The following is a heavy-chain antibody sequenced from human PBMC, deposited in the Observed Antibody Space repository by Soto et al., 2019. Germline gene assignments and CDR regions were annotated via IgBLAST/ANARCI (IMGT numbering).Heavy chain of an antibody. CDR2: IYPGDSDT. V-gene: IGHV5-51*01. CDR1: GYSFTIYC. D-gene: IGHD3-9*01. Sequence: TGESLKISCKGSGYSFTIYCIGLVLQMPGKGLEWMGIIYPGDSDTRYSPSFQGQVTISADKSISTAYLQWSSLKASDTAMYYCARHSRYDILTGSYYYGMDVWGQGTTVTVSS. CDR3: ARHSRYDILTGSYYYGMDV. J-gene: IGHJ6*02.